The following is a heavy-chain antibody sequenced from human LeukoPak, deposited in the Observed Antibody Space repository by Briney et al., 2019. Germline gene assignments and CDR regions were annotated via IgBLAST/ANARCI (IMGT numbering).Heavy chain of an antibody. Sequence: ASVKVSCTASGYTFTGYYMHWVRQAPGQGLEWMGWINPNSGGTNYAQKFQGRVTMTRDTSISTAYMELSRLRSDDTAVYYCAREGRQWLVRGDWFDPWGQGTLVTVSS. CDR2: INPNSGGT. CDR1: GYTFTGYY. CDR3: AREGRQWLVRGDWFDP. J-gene: IGHJ5*02. V-gene: IGHV1-2*02. D-gene: IGHD6-19*01.